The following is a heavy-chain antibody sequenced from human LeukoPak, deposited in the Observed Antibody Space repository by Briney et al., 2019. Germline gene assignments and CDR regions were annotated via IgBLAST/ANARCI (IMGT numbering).Heavy chain of an antibody. D-gene: IGHD2-15*01. CDR2: IFYSGST. J-gene: IGHJ4*02. CDR3: ARVDCIGASCPADY. V-gene: IGHV4-59*01. CDR1: GVSMNDYY. Sequence: KTSETLSLTCSVSGVSMNDYYWTWIRQPPGKGLEWIGFIFYSGSTNYNPSLKSRVTMSVDTSETQFSLRLTSVTAADTAVYYCARVDCIGASCPADYWGQGTLVTVSS.